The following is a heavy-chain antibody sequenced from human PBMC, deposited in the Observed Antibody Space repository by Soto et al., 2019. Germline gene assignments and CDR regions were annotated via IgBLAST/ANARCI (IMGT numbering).Heavy chain of an antibody. D-gene: IGHD1-26*01. J-gene: IGHJ4*02. CDR2: FDPEDGET. V-gene: IGHV1-24*01. CDR1: GYTFTSYA. Sequence: GASVKVSCKASGYTFTSYAMHWVRQAPGQRLEWMGGFDPEDGETIYAQKFQGRVTMTEDTSTDTAYMELSSLRSEDTAVYYCATGSGWELPDYYFDYWGQGTLVTVSS. CDR3: ATGSGWELPDYYFDY.